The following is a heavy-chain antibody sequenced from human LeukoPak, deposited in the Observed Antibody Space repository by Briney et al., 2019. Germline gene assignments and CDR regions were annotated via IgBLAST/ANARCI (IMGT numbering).Heavy chain of an antibody. J-gene: IGHJ6*03. V-gene: IGHV3-30*02. CDR1: GFTFNNYG. Sequence: GGSVRLSCAASGFTFNNYGMHWVRQAPGKGLEWVAFIRYNGNNQYYADSVKGRFTISRDNSMNTLYLQMNSLQGDDTAVYYCAKDSAFYYIDVWGKGTLVTISS. CDR3: AKDSAFYYIDV. CDR2: IRYNGNNQ. D-gene: IGHD3-10*01.